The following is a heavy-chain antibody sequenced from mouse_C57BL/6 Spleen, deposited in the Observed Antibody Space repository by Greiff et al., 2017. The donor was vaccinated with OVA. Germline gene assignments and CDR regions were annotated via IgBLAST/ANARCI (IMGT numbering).Heavy chain of an antibody. CDR2: ILPGSGST. V-gene: IGHV1-9*01. D-gene: IGHD1-1*01. CDR1: GEACTGSV. CDR3: ASFTTVPSPHWYFDV. Sequence: QVQLQQSGAELMKPGASVKVSGQGSGEACTGSVIEWVKQRPGHGLEWIGEILPGSGSTNYNEKFKGKATFTADTSSNTAYMQLSSLTTEDSAIYYCASFTTVPSPHWYFDVWGTGTTVTVSS. J-gene: IGHJ1*03.